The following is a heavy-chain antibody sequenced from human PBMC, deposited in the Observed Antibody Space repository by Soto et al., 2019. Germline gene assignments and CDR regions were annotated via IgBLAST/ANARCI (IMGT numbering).Heavy chain of an antibody. CDR2: ISGSGGST. D-gene: IGHD6-19*01. J-gene: IGHJ4*02. V-gene: IGHV3-23*01. CDR3: AKDAGRGSSGWYLFDY. Sequence: GGSLRLSCAASGFTFSSYAMSWVRQAPGKGLEWVSAISGSGGSTYYADSVKGRFTISRDNSKNTLYLQMNSLRAEDTAVYYCAKDAGRGSSGWYLFDYWGQGTLVTVSS. CDR1: GFTFSSYA.